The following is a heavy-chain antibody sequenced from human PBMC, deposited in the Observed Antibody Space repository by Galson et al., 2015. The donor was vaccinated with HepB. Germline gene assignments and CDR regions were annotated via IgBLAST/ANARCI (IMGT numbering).Heavy chain of an antibody. CDR1: GFTFSSYG. CDR2: ISYDGSNK. J-gene: IGHJ4*02. CDR3: AKDLEETTQVDEANDY. V-gene: IGHV3-30*18. D-gene: IGHD1-1*01. Sequence: SLRLSCAASGFTFSSYGMHWVRQAPGKGLEWVAVISYDGSNKYYADSVKGRFTISRDNSKNTLYLQMNSLRAEDTAVYYCAKDLEETTQVDEANDYWGQGTLVTVSS.